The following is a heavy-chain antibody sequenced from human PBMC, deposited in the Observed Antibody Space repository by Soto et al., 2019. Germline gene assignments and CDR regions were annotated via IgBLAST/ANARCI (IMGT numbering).Heavy chain of an antibody. J-gene: IGHJ4*02. V-gene: IGHV3-21*06. D-gene: IGHD6-19*01. CDR2: ISSHGRDI. Sequence: TGGSLRLSCEASGFTFTSDSMTWVRQAPGKGLEWVSSISSHGRDIFYADSVKGRFTISRDNAKDSLHLQMNSLTGEDSAVYYSERGAALAGKLDLWGQGTLVTVSS. CDR3: ERGAALAGKLDL. CDR1: GFTFTSDS.